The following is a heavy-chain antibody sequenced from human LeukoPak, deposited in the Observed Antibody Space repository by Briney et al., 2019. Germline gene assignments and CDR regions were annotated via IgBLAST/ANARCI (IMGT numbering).Heavy chain of an antibody. Sequence: SETLSLTCTVSGYSISSGYYWGLIRQPPGKGLEWIGSIYHSGSTRYNSSLKSRVTISVDTSKNQLSLKLSSVTAADTAVYYCARGVGLTQGGTFDYWGQGTLVTVSS. CDR3: ARGVGLTQGGTFDY. CDR2: IYHSGST. J-gene: IGHJ4*02. D-gene: IGHD1-1*01. V-gene: IGHV4-38-2*02. CDR1: GYSISSGYY.